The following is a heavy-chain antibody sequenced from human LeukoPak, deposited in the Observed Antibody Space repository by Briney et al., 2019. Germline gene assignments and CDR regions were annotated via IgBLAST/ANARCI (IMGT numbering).Heavy chain of an antibody. CDR2: ISTSSSYI. J-gene: IGHJ4*02. Sequence: RGSLRLSCAASGFNLRAYNMNWVRQAPGKGLEWVSSISTSSSYIYYADSVKGRFTISRDNAENSLYLQMHSLRVEDTALYYCARDDNWNDKPFDFWGQGTLVTVSS. CDR3: ARDDNWNDKPFDF. V-gene: IGHV3-21*01. D-gene: IGHD1-20*01. CDR1: GFNLRAYN.